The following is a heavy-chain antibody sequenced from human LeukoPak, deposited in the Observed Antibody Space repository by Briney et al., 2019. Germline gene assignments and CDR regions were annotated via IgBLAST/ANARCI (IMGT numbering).Heavy chain of an antibody. J-gene: IGHJ6*03. V-gene: IGHV4-61*01. D-gene: IGHD1-14*01. Sequence: KPSQTLSLTCTVSGGSISSGSYYWSWIRQPPGKGLEWIGYIYYSGSTNYNPSLKSRVTISVDTSKNQFSLKLSSVTAADTAVYYCAREGIPGGYCMDVWGKGTTVTVSS. CDR2: IYYSGST. CDR1: GGSISSGSYY. CDR3: AREGIPGGYCMDV.